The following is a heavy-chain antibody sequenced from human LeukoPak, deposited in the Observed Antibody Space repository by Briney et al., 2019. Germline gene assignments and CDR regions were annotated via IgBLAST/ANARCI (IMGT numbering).Heavy chain of an antibody. V-gene: IGHV3-15*01. CDR1: GFTFSNAW. CDR2: IKSKTDGGTT. Sequence: GGSLRLSCAASGFTFSNAWMSWVRQAPGKGLEWVGRIKSKTDGGTTDYAAPVKGRFTISRDDSKNTLYLQMNSLKTEGTAVYYCTTGNYYDSSGYYYYYYYMDVWGKGTTVTISS. J-gene: IGHJ6*03. CDR3: TTGNYYDSSGYYYYYYYMDV. D-gene: IGHD3-22*01.